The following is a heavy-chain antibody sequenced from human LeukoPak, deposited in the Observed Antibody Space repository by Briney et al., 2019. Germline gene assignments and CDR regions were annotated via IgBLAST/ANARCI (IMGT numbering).Heavy chain of an antibody. CDR1: GFTFSSYS. CDR2: ISSSSSYI. D-gene: IGHD6-13*01. V-gene: IGHV3-21*01. J-gene: IGHJ4*02. Sequence: GGTLRLSCAASGFTFSSYSMNWVRQAPGKGLEWASSISSSSSYIYYADSVKGRFTISRDNAKNSLYLQMNSLRAEDTAVYYCARYHSSSWYYNYWGQGTLVTVSS. CDR3: ARYHSSSWYYNY.